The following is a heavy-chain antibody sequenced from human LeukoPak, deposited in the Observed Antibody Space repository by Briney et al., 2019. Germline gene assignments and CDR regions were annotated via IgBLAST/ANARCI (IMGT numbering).Heavy chain of an antibody. Sequence: PGGSLRLSCAASGFTFDDYGMSWVRQAPGKGLEWVSGINWNGGSTGYADSVKGRFTISRDNAKNSLYLQMNSLRAEDTALYYCARDWGFNYYDSSGSDYWGQGTLVTVSS. D-gene: IGHD3-22*01. CDR1: GFTFDDYG. CDR2: INWNGGST. CDR3: ARDWGFNYYDSSGSDY. V-gene: IGHV3-20*04. J-gene: IGHJ4*02.